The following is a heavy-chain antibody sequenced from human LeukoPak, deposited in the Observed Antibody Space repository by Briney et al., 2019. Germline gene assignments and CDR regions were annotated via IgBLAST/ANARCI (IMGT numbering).Heavy chain of an antibody. CDR3: ARDIHSSRFDY. D-gene: IGHD1-26*01. V-gene: IGHV3-21*01. Sequence: PGGSLRLSCAASGFTFSNAYMNWVRQAPGKGPEWIASIDSSGSYIHYAASVKGRFTISRDNARDSVYLQMNNLRADDTAVYYCARDIHSSRFDYWGHGTLVTVSS. CDR2: IDSSGSYI. J-gene: IGHJ4*01. CDR1: GFTFSNAY.